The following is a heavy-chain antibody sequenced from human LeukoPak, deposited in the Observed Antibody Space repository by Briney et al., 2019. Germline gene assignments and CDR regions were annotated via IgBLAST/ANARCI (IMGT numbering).Heavy chain of an antibody. D-gene: IGHD2-2*02. Sequence: ASVKVSCKASGYTFTSYYMHWVRQAPGQGLEWMGIINPSGGSTSYAQKFQGRVTMTRDTSTSTVYMELSSLRSEDTAVYYCARSYCSSTSCHKEWFDPWGQGTLVTVSS. CDR3: ARSYCSSTSCHKEWFDP. CDR2: INPSGGST. CDR1: GYTFTSYY. V-gene: IGHV1-46*01. J-gene: IGHJ5*02.